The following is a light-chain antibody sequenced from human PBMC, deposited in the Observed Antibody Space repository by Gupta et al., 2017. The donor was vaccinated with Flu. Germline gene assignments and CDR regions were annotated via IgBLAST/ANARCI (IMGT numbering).Light chain of an antibody. Sequence: SYVLTQPPSVSVAPGQTARITCGGDNIITKSVHWYQQKPGPAPALVVEDARARPSGIPERFAGSNSGKQANRNLSRVEAGDEADDDCQIWASISERRVFGGGTVLTVL. V-gene: IGLV3-21*02. J-gene: IGLJ3*02. CDR3: QIWASISERRV. CDR2: DAR. CDR1: NIITKS.